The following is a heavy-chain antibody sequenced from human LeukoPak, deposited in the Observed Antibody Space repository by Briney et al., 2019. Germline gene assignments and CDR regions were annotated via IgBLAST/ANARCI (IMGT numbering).Heavy chain of an antibody. CDR3: ARALYCSAGSCYYFDY. J-gene: IGHJ4*02. CDR1: GFTFSSYA. V-gene: IGHV3-33*08. CDR2: IWYDGSNK. D-gene: IGHD2-15*01. Sequence: GGSLRLSCAASGFTFSSYAMSWVRQAPGKGLEWVAVIWYDGSNKYYADSVKGRFTISRDDSKNTLFLQMNSLRAEDTAIYYCARALYCSAGSCYYFDYRGQGALVTVSS.